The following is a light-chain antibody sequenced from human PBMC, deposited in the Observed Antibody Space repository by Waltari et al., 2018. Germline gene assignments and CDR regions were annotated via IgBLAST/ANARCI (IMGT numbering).Light chain of an antibody. CDR3: SSYMDTTALEL. Sequence: QSALTQPASVSGSPGQSSTIAGTGTRSDIGPYHYVSWYQQHPGKAPQLIIFDVTKRPSGVSNRFSGSKSGNTASLIISGLQGEDEADYYCSSYMDTTALELFGGGTSLTVL. CDR1: RSDIGPYHY. J-gene: IGLJ2*01. V-gene: IGLV2-14*03. CDR2: DVT.